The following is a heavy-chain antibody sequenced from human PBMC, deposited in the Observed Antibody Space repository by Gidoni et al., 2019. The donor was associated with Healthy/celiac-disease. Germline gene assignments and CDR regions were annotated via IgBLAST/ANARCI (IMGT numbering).Heavy chain of an antibody. Sequence: EVQLVESGGGLVQPGGSLRLSCAASGFTFSSYSMYWVRQAPGKGLEWVSYISSSSSTIYYADSVKGRFTISRDNAKNSLYLQMNSLRAEDTAVYYCAGEEDIVVVPAAISAFDIWGQGTMVTVSS. D-gene: IGHD2-2*01. CDR3: AGEEDIVVVPAAISAFDI. V-gene: IGHV3-48*01. CDR2: ISSSSSTI. J-gene: IGHJ3*02. CDR1: GFTFSSYS.